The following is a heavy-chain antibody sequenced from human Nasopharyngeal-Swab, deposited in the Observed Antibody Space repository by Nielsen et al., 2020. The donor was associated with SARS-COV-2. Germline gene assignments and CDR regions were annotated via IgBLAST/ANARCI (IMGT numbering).Heavy chain of an antibody. CDR2: FDPEDGET. D-gene: IGHD4-17*01. CDR1: GYTLTEFS. Sequence: ASAKVSCKVSGYTLTEFSMHWVRHAPGKGLEWMGGFDPEDGETNYAQKLQGRVTMTTDTSTSTAYMELRSLRSDDTAVYYCARPSLYGDRMNYFDYWGQGTLVTVSS. CDR3: ARPSLYGDRMNYFDY. V-gene: IGHV1-24*01. J-gene: IGHJ4*02.